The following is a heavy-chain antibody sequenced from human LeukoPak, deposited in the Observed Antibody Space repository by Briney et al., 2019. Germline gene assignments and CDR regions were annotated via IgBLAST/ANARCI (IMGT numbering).Heavy chain of an antibody. D-gene: IGHD6-19*01. J-gene: IGHJ4*02. V-gene: IGHV4-34*01. Sequence: ASETLSLTCAVYGGSFSGYYWSWIRQPPGKGLEWIGEINHSGSTNYNPSLKSRVTISVDTSKNQFSLKLSSVTAADTAVYYCARIPAVRSGWYWPFDYWGQGTLVTVSS. CDR1: GGSFSGYY. CDR3: ARIPAVRSGWYWPFDY. CDR2: INHSGST.